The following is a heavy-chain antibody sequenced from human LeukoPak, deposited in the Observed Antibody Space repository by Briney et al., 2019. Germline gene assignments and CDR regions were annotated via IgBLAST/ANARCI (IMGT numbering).Heavy chain of an antibody. D-gene: IGHD1-7*01. J-gene: IGHJ4*02. CDR2: IYYSGST. CDR1: GGSISSSSYY. V-gene: IGHV4-39*01. CDR3: ATYNCNYDFANFDY. Sequence: PSETLSLTCTVSGGSISSSSYYWGWIRQPPGKGLEWIGSIYYSGSTYYNPSLKSRVTISVDTSKNQFSLKLSSVTAADTAVYYCATYNCNYDFANFDYWGQGTLVTVSS.